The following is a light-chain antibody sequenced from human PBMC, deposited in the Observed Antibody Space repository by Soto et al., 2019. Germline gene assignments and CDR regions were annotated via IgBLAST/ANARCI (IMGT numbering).Light chain of an antibody. J-gene: IGKJ1*01. CDR1: QSISSY. CDR3: QQRSNWPPL. V-gene: IGKV1-39*01. CDR2: AAS. Sequence: DIQMTQSPSSLSASVVDRVTITCRASQSISSYLNWYQQKPGKAPKLLIYAASSLQSGVPSRFSGSGSGTDFTLTISSLEPEDFAVYYCQQRSNWPPLFGQGTKVDIK.